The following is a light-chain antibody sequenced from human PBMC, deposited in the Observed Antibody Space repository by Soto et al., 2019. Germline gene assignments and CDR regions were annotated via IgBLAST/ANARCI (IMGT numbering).Light chain of an antibody. J-gene: IGKJ3*01. CDR3: QQYNNWPSHIT. V-gene: IGKV3-15*01. CDR2: GAS. Sequence: EIVMTQSPATLSVSPGERATLSCRASQSLSSSLAGYQQKPGQAPRLLIYGASTRATGIPARFSGSGSGTEFTLTISRLEPEDFAVYYCQQYNNWPSHITFGPGTKVDIK. CDR1: QSLSSS.